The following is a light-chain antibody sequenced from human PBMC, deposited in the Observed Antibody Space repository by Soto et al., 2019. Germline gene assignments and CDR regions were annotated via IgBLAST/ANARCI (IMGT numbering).Light chain of an antibody. V-gene: IGKV3-15*01. Sequence: EIVLTQSPGTLSLSPVEIATLSCRASQSVSSSYLAWYQQKPGQAPRLLIYGASTRATGIPARFSGSGSGTEFTLTISSLQSEDFAVYFCQQYNNWPPVTFGPGTKVDIK. CDR3: QQYNNWPPVT. CDR1: QSVSSSY. CDR2: GAS. J-gene: IGKJ3*01.